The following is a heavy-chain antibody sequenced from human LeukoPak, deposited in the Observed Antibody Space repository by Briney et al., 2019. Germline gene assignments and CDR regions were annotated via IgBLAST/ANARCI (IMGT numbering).Heavy chain of an antibody. V-gene: IGHV5-51*01. CDR1: GYSFTTYW. Sequence: KPGESLKISCRGSGYSFTTYWIGWVRQLPGKGLECMAIIYPGDSDTRYSPSFQGQVTMSADKSINPAYLQWSSLKASDTAMYYCARRQGCSSTSCPPDSWGQGTLVTVSS. CDR3: ARRQGCSSTSCPPDS. J-gene: IGHJ4*02. CDR2: IYPGDSDT. D-gene: IGHD2-2*01.